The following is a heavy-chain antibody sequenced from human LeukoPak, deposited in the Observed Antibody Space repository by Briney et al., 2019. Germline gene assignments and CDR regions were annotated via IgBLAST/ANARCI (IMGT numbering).Heavy chain of an antibody. J-gene: IGHJ4*02. D-gene: IGHD1-26*01. CDR2: IWYDGTNK. CDR1: GFTFSNYD. CDR3: ERGVGGSYLFDY. V-gene: IGHV3-33*01. Sequence: PGRSLRLSCAASGFTFSNYDMHWVRQAPGKGLEWVAVIWYDGTNKYYADSVKGRFTISRDNSKNTLYLQMNSLRAEDTAVYYCERGVGGSYLFDYWGQGTLVTVSS.